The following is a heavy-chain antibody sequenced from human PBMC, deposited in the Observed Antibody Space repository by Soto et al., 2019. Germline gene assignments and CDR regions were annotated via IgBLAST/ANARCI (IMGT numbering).Heavy chain of an antibody. CDR2: INPNSGGT. CDR1: GYTFTGYY. Sequence: ASVKVSCKASGYTFTGYYMHWVRQAPGQGLEWMGWINPNSGGTNYAQKFQGWVTMTRDTSISTAYMELGRLRSDDTAVYYCARQILRYFDWPPSRFNWFDPWGQGTLVTVSS. D-gene: IGHD3-9*01. V-gene: IGHV1-2*04. J-gene: IGHJ5*02. CDR3: ARQILRYFDWPPSRFNWFDP.